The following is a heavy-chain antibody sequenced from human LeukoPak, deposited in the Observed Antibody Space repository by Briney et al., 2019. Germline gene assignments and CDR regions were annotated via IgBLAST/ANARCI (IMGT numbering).Heavy chain of an antibody. CDR2: FDPEDGEA. V-gene: IGHV1-24*01. Sequence: GSSVKVSCKVSGYTLTELSMHWVRQAPGKGLEWMGGFDPEDGEAIYAQKFQGRVTMTEDTSTDTAYMELSSLRSEDTAVYYCATVTSGSSKLGFDYWGQGTLVTVSS. CDR3: ATVTSGSSKLGFDY. J-gene: IGHJ4*02. CDR1: GYTLTELS. D-gene: IGHD1-1*01.